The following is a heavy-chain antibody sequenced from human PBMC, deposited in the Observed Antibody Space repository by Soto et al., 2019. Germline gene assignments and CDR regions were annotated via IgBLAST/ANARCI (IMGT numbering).Heavy chain of an antibody. D-gene: IGHD5-18*01. CDR3: ANGYTAMVIGHLDY. J-gene: IGHJ4*02. Sequence: SVKVSCKASGGTFSSYAISRVRQAPGQGLEWMGGIIPIFGTANYAQKFQGRVTITADESTSTAYMELSSLRSEDTAVYYCANGYTAMVIGHLDYWGQGTLGTVSA. CDR1: GGTFSSYA. V-gene: IGHV1-69*13. CDR2: IIPIFGTA.